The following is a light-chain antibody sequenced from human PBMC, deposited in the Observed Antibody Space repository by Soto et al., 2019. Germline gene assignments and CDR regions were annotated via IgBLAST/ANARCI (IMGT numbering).Light chain of an antibody. CDR1: SSNIGSNT. CDR3: ATWDDSLNGWV. CDR2: SNN. V-gene: IGLV1-44*01. Sequence: QAVLTQPPSASGTPGQRVIISCSGSSSNIGSNTVNWYQQLPGTAPKLLIYSNNQRPSGVPDRFSGSKSGTSASLAISGLQSGDEADYYCATWDDSLNGWVFGGGTKLTVL. J-gene: IGLJ3*02.